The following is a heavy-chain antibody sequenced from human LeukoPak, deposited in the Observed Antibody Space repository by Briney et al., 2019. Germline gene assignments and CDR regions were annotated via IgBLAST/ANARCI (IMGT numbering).Heavy chain of an antibody. CDR2: ISSSSSYI. Sequence: GGSLRLSCAASGFTFSSYSMNWVRQAPGKGLEWVSCISSSSSYIHYADSVKGRFTISRDNAKNSLYLQMSSLRAEDTAVYYCAREERDGYNYYWYFDLWGRGTLVTVSS. J-gene: IGHJ2*01. CDR1: GFTFSSYS. V-gene: IGHV3-21*01. CDR3: AREERDGYNYYWYFDL. D-gene: IGHD5-24*01.